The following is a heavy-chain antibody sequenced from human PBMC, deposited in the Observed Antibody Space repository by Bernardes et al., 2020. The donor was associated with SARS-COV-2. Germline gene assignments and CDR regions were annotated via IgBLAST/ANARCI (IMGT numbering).Heavy chain of an antibody. CDR3: ARSLHRAYCTSTACAPNWFDP. CDR1: GFTFSDYW. Sequence: GGSLRLSCAASGFTFSDYWMSWVRQAPGKGLEWVANIKEDGSDKYYVDSVKGRFTISRDNRWNSLYLQMNSLRVEDTAVYYCARSLHRAYCTSTACAPNWFDPWGQGTLVTVSS. J-gene: IGHJ5*02. CDR2: IKEDGSDK. D-gene: IGHD2-21*01. V-gene: IGHV3-7*04.